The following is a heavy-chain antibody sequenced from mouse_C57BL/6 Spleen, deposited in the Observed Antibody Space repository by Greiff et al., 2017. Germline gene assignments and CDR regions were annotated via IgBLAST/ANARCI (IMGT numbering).Heavy chain of an antibody. CDR2: IDPETGGT. Sequence: QVQLQQSGAELVRPGASVTLSCKASGYTFTDYAMHWVKQTPVHGLEWIGTIDPETGGTAYNQKFKGKAILTADKSSSTAYMEIRRLTSEDSAVXYCTRRSTAYWYFDVWGTGTTGTVSS. CDR1: GYTFTDYA. D-gene: IGHD1-2*01. CDR3: TRRSTAYWYFDV. J-gene: IGHJ1*03. V-gene: IGHV1-15*01.